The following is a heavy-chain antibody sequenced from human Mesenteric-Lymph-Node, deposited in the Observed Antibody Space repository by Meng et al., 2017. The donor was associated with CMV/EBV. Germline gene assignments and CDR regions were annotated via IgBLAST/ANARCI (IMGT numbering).Heavy chain of an antibody. D-gene: IGHD1-26*01. CDR1: GFTFSNYG. Sequence: GESLKISCAASGFTFSNYGMHWVRQAPDKGLEWVAFTRYDGSNKYYADSVKGRFTISRDNSKNTLYLQMNSLRAEDTAVYYCAKDTQIVGTTTIDYWGQGTLVTVSS. V-gene: IGHV3-30*02. J-gene: IGHJ4*02. CDR2: TRYDGSNK. CDR3: AKDTQIVGTTTIDY.